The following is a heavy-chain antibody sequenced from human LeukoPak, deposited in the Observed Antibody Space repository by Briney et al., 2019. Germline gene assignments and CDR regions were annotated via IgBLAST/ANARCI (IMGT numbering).Heavy chain of an antibody. CDR2: ISYDGSNK. D-gene: IGHD3-10*01. CDR3: AKDRSGYGSGSYPFDY. Sequence: GGSLRLSCAASGFTFSSYGMHWVRQAPGKGLEWVAVISYDGSNKYYADSVKGRFTISRDNSKNTLYLQMNSLRVEDTAVYYCAKDRSGYGSGSYPFDYWGQGTLVTVSS. J-gene: IGHJ4*02. V-gene: IGHV3-30*18. CDR1: GFTFSSYG.